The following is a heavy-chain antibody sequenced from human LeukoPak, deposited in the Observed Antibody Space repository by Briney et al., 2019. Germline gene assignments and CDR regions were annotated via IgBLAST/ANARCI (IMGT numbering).Heavy chain of an antibody. V-gene: IGHV4-59*12. J-gene: IGHJ5*02. Sequence: PSETLSLTCTVSGGSISSYYWSWIRQPPGKGLEWIGYIYYSGSTNYNPSLKSRVTISVDTSKNQFSLKLSSVTAADTAVYYCAREAMVRGEKYNWFDPWGQGTLVTVSS. CDR2: IYYSGST. CDR1: GGSISSYY. D-gene: IGHD3-10*01. CDR3: AREAMVRGEKYNWFDP.